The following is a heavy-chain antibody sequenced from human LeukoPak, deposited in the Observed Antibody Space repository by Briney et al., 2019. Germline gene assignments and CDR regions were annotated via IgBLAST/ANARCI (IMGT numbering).Heavy chain of an antibody. CDR1: GYTLTELS. D-gene: IGHD3-22*01. CDR3: ARVLLFKDSSGYYFDP. J-gene: IGHJ5*02. Sequence: ASVKVSCKVSGYTLTELSMHWVRQAPGKGLEWMGGFDPEDGETIYAQKFQGRVTITADKSTSTAYMELSSLRSEDTAVYYCARVLLFKDSSGYYFDPWGQGTLVTVSS. CDR2: FDPEDGET. V-gene: IGHV1-24*01.